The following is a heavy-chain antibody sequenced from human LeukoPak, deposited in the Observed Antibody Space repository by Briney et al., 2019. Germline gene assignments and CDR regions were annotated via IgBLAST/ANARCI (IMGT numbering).Heavy chain of an antibody. CDR3: AAATGATAGSYAFDI. CDR2: IYTSGST. V-gene: IGHV4-4*07. J-gene: IGHJ3*02. CDR1: GGSISSYY. Sequence: PSETLSFTCTVSGGSISSYYWSWIRQPAGKGLEWIGRIYTSGSTNYNPSLKSRVTMSVDTSKNQFSLKLSSVTAADTAVYYCAAATGATAGSYAFDIWGQGTLVTVSS. D-gene: IGHD1-26*01.